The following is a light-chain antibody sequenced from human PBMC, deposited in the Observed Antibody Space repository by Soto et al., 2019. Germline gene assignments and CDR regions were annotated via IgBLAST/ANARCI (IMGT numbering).Light chain of an antibody. CDR3: ATWDGSLPGEV. Sequence: QSVLTQSPSVSAAPGQQVTISCSGSSSNIGNNYVSWYQQLPGTAPKLLIYDNNKRPSGIPDRFSGSKSGTLGTLDITGLQTGDEADYYCATWDGSLPGEVFGGGTKLTV. CDR2: DNN. J-gene: IGLJ2*01. V-gene: IGLV1-51*01. CDR1: SSNIGNNY.